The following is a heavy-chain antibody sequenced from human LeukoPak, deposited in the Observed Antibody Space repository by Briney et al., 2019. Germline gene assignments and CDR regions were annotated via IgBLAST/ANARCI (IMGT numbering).Heavy chain of an antibody. CDR2: IIPLFGTA. CDR3: AGGNERVRGVFDY. D-gene: IGHD3-10*01. V-gene: IGHV1-69*05. J-gene: IGHJ4*02. Sequence: ATVKLSCKASGGTFSSHAIGWMRQAPGQGQDWIGGIIPLFGTANYAQKSQGRVTITTDESTSTACMELSSLRSEDTAVYYCAGGNERVRGVFDYWGQGTLVTVSS. CDR1: GGTFSSHA.